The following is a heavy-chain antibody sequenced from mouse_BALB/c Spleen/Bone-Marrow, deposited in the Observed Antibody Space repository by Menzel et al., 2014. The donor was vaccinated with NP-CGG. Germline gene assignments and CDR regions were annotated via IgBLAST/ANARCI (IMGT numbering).Heavy chain of an antibody. V-gene: IGHV1S81*02. CDR1: GYTFTSYW. CDR2: INPSNGRT. J-gene: IGHJ2*01. D-gene: IGHD1-1*01. CDR3: ARRTTTVVATDY. Sequence: QVQLQQSGAELVKPGASVKLPCKASGYTFTSYWKHWVKQRPGQGLEWIGEINPSNGRTNYNEKFKSKATLTVDKSSSTAYMQLSSLTSEDSAVYYCARRTTTVVATDYWGQGTTLTVTS.